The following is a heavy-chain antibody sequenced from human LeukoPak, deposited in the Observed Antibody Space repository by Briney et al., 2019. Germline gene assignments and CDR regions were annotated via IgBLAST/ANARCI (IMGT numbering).Heavy chain of an antibody. Sequence: PSETLSLTCAVYGGSFSGYYWSWIRQPPGKGLEWIGEINHSGSTNYNPSLKSRATISVDTSKNQFSLKLSSVTAADTAVYYCARSRVWGYYFDYWGQGTLVTVSS. CDR1: GGSFSGYY. CDR3: ARSRVWGYYFDY. CDR2: INHSGST. V-gene: IGHV4-34*01. J-gene: IGHJ4*02. D-gene: IGHD2-21*01.